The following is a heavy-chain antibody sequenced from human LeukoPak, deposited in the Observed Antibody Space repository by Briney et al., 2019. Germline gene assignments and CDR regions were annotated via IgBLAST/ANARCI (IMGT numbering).Heavy chain of an antibody. Sequence: SETLSLTCTVSGGSVSSGSYYWSWIRQPPGKGLEWIRYIYYSGSTNYNPSLKSRVIISVDTSKNQFSLKLSSVTAADTAVYYCARGYCSGGSCYSFDYWGQGTLVTVSS. CDR1: GGSVSSGSYY. V-gene: IGHV4-61*01. CDR2: IYYSGST. J-gene: IGHJ4*02. D-gene: IGHD2-15*01. CDR3: ARGYCSGGSCYSFDY.